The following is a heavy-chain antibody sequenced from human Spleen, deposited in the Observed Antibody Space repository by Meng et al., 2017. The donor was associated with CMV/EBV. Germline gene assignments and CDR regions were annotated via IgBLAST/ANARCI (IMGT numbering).Heavy chain of an antibody. D-gene: IGHD6-6*01. CDR2: LIPIFGTA. V-gene: IGHV1-69*05. Sequence: SVKVSCKASGGTLSSYAISWVRQAPGQGLEWMGGLIPIFGTAQYAQKFQGRVTITTDKPTSTAYMELSSLRSEDTAVYYCARRVGLGARPRDDVFDFWGQGTMVTVSS. CDR1: GGTLSSYA. J-gene: IGHJ3*01. CDR3: ARRVGLGARPRDDVFDF.